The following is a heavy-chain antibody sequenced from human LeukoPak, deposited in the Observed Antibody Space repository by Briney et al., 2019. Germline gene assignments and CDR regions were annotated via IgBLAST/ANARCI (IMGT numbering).Heavy chain of an antibody. Sequence: SETLSLTCTVSGGSISSSSYYWGWIRQPPGKGLEWIGSIYYSGSTYYNPSLKSRVTISVDTSKNQFSLKLSSVTAADTAVYYCARHSGKTVVPAAITHLVFDPWGQGTLVTVSS. CDR3: ARHSGKTVVPAAITHLVFDP. J-gene: IGHJ5*02. CDR2: IYYSGST. D-gene: IGHD2-2*01. V-gene: IGHV4-39*01. CDR1: GGSISSSSYY.